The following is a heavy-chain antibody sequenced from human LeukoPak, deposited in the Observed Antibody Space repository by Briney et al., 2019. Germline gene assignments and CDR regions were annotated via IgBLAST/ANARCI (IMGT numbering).Heavy chain of an antibody. Sequence: PGGSLRLSCAASGFTFSNYAMGWVRLAPGKGLEWVSTISGSGDSTYYADSVKDRFAIFRDNSKSTLHLQMNSLRAEDTGVYYCAKDHYWSIDYWGRGTLVTVSS. CDR1: GFTFSNYA. J-gene: IGHJ4*02. CDR3: AKDHYWSIDY. D-gene: IGHD3-3*01. CDR2: ISGSGDST. V-gene: IGHV3-23*01.